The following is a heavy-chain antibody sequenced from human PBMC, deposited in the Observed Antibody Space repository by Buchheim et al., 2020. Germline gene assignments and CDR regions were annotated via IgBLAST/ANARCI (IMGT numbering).Heavy chain of an antibody. J-gene: IGHJ6*02. Sequence: EVQLVESGGGLVQPGGSLRLYCAASEFTFSSYSMNWARQAPGKGLEWVSYISSSSSTTNYADSVKGRFTISRDNAKNSLYLQMNSLRAEDTAVYYCARVVEYSYGLGDYYYDGMDVWGQGTT. D-gene: IGHD5-18*01. CDR3: ARVVEYSYGLGDYYYDGMDV. V-gene: IGHV3-48*01. CDR2: ISSSSSTT. CDR1: EFTFSSYS.